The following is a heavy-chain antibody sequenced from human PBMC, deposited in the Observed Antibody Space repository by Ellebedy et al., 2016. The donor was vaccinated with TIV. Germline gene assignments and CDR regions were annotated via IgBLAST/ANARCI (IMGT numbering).Heavy chain of an antibody. Sequence: ASVKVSCKASGYTFTNYAMHWVRQAPGQRPEWMGRLNVGNGNTKYSQKFQGRVTITADESTSTAYMELSSLRSEDTAVYYCARDRRKIAARPGNNWFDPWGQGTLVTVSS. CDR3: ARDRRKIAARPGNNWFDP. D-gene: IGHD6-6*01. CDR2: LNVGNGNT. V-gene: IGHV1-3*01. CDR1: GYTFTNYA. J-gene: IGHJ5*02.